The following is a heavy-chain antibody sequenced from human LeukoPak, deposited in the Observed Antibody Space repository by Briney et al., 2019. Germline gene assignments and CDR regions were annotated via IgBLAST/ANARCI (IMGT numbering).Heavy chain of an antibody. CDR2: INPNSGGT. D-gene: IGHD3-3*01. CDR3: ARGSSIGILEWLLSYYYMDV. V-gene: IGHV1-2*02. Sequence: ASVKVSCKASGYTFTGYYMHWVRQAPGQGLEWMGWINPNSGGTNYAQKFQGRVTMTRDTSISTAYMELSRLRSDDTAVYYCARGSSIGILEWLLSYYYMDVWGKGTTVTVSS. CDR1: GYTFTGYY. J-gene: IGHJ6*03.